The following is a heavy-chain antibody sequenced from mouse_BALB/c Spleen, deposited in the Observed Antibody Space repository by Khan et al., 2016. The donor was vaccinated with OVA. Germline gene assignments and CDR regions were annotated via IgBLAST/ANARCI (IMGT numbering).Heavy chain of an antibody. J-gene: IGHJ4*01. CDR1: GYSITSDYA. Sequence: EVQLQESGPGLVKPSQSLSLTCTVTGYSITSDYAWNWIRQFPGNKLECMGYISYSGSTTYNPSLKSRISITRDTSKDQFFLQLKSVTSEDTATYYCASELGRYYALDYWGQGTSVTVSA. CDR2: ISYSGST. D-gene: IGHD4-1*01. CDR3: ASELGRYYALDY. V-gene: IGHV3-2*02.